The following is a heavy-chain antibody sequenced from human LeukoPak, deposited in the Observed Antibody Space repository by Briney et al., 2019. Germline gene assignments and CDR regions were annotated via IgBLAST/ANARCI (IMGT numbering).Heavy chain of an antibody. V-gene: IGHV3-30-3*01. CDR2: ISYDGSNK. Sequence: AGGSLRLSCAASGFTFSSYAMHWVRQAPGKGLEWVAVISYDGSNKYYADSVKGRFTISRDNSKNTLYLQMNSLRAEDTAVYYCASGEYYYGSGSFDYWGQGTLVTVSS. CDR1: GFTFSSYA. J-gene: IGHJ4*02. D-gene: IGHD3-10*01. CDR3: ASGEYYYGSGSFDY.